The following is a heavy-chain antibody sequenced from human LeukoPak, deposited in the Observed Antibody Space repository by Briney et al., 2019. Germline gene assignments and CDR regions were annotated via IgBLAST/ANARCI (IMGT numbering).Heavy chain of an antibody. V-gene: IGHV3-23*01. Sequence: GGSLRLSCAASGFTFSRYAMSWVRQAPGKGLEWVSAISGSGGSIYYADSVKGRFTISRDNSKNTLYLQMNSLRAEDTAVYYCAKKGAYDYGDYGGGLNFDYWGQGTMVTVSS. CDR2: ISGSGGSI. CDR3: AKKGAYDYGDYGGGLNFDY. D-gene: IGHD4-17*01. J-gene: IGHJ4*02. CDR1: GFTFSRYA.